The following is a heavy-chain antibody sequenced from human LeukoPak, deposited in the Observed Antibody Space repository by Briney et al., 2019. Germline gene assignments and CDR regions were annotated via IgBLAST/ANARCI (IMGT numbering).Heavy chain of an antibody. V-gene: IGHV3-66*02. CDR3: ASPSRHCSSSSCYDY. D-gene: IGHD2-2*01. J-gene: IGHJ4*02. CDR2: IYSVGST. Sequence: PGGSLRLSCAASGFTVSSTYMSWVRQAPGKGLEWASVIYSVGSTHYADSVRGRFTISRDNSKNTLSLQMNSLRAEDTGVYCCASPSRHCSSSSCYDYWGQGTLVTVSS. CDR1: GFTVSSTY.